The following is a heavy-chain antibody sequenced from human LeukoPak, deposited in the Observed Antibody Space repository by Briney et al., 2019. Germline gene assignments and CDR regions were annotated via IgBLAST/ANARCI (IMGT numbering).Heavy chain of an antibody. J-gene: IGHJ4*02. D-gene: IGHD6-6*01. V-gene: IGHV4-38-2*01. CDR2: IYHSGSRYESGST. Sequence: PSETLSLTCAVSGSSISDGYYWAWIRQPPGKGLEWIGSIYHSGSRYESGSTYYNPSLKSRVTISADTSKNQFSPKLKFVTAADTAVYYCARNYSRSPGGLKYFDYWGQGSLVTVSS. CDR3: ARNYSRSPGGLKYFDY. CDR1: GSSISDGYY.